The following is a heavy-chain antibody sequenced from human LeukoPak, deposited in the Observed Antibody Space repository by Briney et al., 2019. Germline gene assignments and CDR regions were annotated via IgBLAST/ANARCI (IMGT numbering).Heavy chain of an antibody. CDR1: GGSISSGGYS. D-gene: IGHD6-6*01. CDR2: IYHSGST. J-gene: IGHJ4*02. Sequence: PSQTLSLTCAVSGGSISSGGYSWSWIRQPPGKGLEWIGYIYHSGSTYYNPSLKSRVTISVDTSKNQFSLKLSSVTAADTAVYYCAPEIAGGYSSSGWGQGTLVTVSS. V-gene: IGHV4-30-2*01. CDR3: APEIAGGYSSSG.